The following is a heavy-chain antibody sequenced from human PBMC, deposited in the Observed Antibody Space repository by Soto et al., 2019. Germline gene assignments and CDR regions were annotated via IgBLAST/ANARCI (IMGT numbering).Heavy chain of an antibody. D-gene: IGHD6-13*01. CDR2: INSDGTIT. J-gene: IGHJ4*02. CDR3: ARDSNNWYSSYFDY. CDR1: TFSSYW. Sequence: TFSSYWMHWVRQAPGKGLVWVSSINSDGTITRFADSVKGRFTISRDNAKNTLYLQMNSLRAEDTAVYYCARDSNNWYSSYFDYWGQGTLVTVSS. V-gene: IGHV3-74*01.